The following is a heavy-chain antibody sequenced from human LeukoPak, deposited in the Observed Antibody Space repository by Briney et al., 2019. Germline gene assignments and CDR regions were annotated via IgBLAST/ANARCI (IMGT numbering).Heavy chain of an antibody. V-gene: IGHV4-34*01. CDR2: INHSAST. D-gene: IGHD6-13*01. CDR1: GGSFSGFY. Sequence: PSETLSLTCAVYGGSFSGFYWSWIRQPPGKGLEWIGEINHSASTNYNPSLKSRVTISVDTSKNQFSLKLSSVTAADTAVYYCARIPSVKLKKRTAAAPYFDYWGQGTLVTVSS. J-gene: IGHJ4*02. CDR3: ARIPSVKLKKRTAAAPYFDY.